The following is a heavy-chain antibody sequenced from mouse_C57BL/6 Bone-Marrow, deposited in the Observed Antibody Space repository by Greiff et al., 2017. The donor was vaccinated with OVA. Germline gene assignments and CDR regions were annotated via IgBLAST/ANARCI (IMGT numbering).Heavy chain of an antibody. CDR3: ARHHPYAMDY. CDR1: GFTFSDYC. J-gene: IGHJ4*01. CDR2: ISNGGGST. V-gene: IGHV5-12*01. Sequence: EVMLVESGGGLVQPGGSPKLSCAASGFTFSDYCMYWVRQTPEKRLEWVAYISNGGGSTYYPDTVKGRFTISRDNAKNTLYLQMSRLKSEDTAMYYCARHHPYAMDYWGQGTSVTVSS.